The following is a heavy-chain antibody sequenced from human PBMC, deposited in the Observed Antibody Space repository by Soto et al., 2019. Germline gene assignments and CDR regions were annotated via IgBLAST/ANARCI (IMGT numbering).Heavy chain of an antibody. D-gene: IGHD6-13*01. V-gene: IGHV3-48*02. CDR3: ARDLWAAAGTGDYYYYGMDV. CDR2: ISSSSSTI. CDR1: GFTFSSYS. J-gene: IGHJ6*02. Sequence: EVQLVESGGGLVQPGGSLRLSCAASGFTFSSYSMNWVRQAPGKGLEWVSYISSSSSTIYYADSVKGRFTISRDNAKNPLYLQMKSLRDEDTAVYYCARDLWAAAGTGDYYYYGMDVWGQGTTVTVSS.